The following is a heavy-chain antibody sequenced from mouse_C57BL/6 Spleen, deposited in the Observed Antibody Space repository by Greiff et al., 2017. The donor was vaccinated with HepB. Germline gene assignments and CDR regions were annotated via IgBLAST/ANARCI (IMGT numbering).Heavy chain of an antibody. CDR3: ARQGGGYYGSSPFDY. CDR1: GFTFSSYT. J-gene: IGHJ2*01. CDR2: ISGGGGNT. D-gene: IGHD1-1*01. Sequence: EVKLMESGGGLVKPGGSLKLSCAASGFTFSSYTMSWVRQTPEKRLEWVATISGGGGNTYYPDSVKGRFTISRDNAKNTLYLQMSSLRSEDTALYYCARQGGGYYGSSPFDYWGQGTTLTVSS. V-gene: IGHV5-9*01.